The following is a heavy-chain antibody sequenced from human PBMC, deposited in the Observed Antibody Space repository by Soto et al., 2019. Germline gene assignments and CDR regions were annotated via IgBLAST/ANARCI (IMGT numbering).Heavy chain of an antibody. Sequence: GSGPTLVNPTQTLTLTCTFSGFSLSTSGMCVSWIRQPPGKALEWLARIDWDDDKYYSTSLKTRLTISKDTSKNQVVLTMTNMDPMDTATYYCARMGRDYYYYGMDGWGQGTTVTVSS. CDR3: ARMGRDYYYYGMDG. J-gene: IGHJ6*02. CDR1: GFSLSTSGMC. V-gene: IGHV2-70*11. CDR2: IDWDDDK.